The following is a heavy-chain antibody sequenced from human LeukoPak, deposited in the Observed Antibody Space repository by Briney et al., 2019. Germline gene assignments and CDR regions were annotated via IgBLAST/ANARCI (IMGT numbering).Heavy chain of an antibody. V-gene: IGHV3-48*03. CDR2: ISSSGSTI. Sequence: GGSLRLSCAASGFTFSSYEMNWVRQAPGKGLEWVSYISSSGSTIYYADSVKGRFTISRDNAKNSLYLQMNSLRAEDTAVYYCTTDVLLWFGDYGYWGQGTLVTVSS. J-gene: IGHJ4*02. CDR3: TTDVLLWFGDYGY. D-gene: IGHD3-10*01. CDR1: GFTFSSYE.